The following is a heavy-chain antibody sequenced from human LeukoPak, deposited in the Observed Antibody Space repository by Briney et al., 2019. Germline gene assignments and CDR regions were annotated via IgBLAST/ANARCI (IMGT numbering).Heavy chain of an antibody. Sequence: SETLSLTCTVSGGSISSSSYYWGWIRQPPGKGLEWIGSIYYSGSTYYNPSLKSRVTISVDTSKNQFTLKLSSVTAADTAAYYCARDFRYYYDSSGYYYDYWGQGTLVTVSS. D-gene: IGHD3-22*01. CDR1: GGSISSSSYY. CDR2: IYYSGST. V-gene: IGHV4-39*06. J-gene: IGHJ4*02. CDR3: ARDFRYYYDSSGYYYDY.